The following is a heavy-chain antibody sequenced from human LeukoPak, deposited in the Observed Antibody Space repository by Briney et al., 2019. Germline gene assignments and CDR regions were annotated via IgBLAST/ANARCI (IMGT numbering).Heavy chain of an antibody. CDR1: GGFISSYY. J-gene: IGHJ5*02. V-gene: IGHV4-59*01. CDR2: IYYSGST. D-gene: IGHD4-17*01. Sequence: SETLSLTCTVSGGFISSYYWSWIRQPPGKGLEWIGYIYYSGSTNYNPSLKSRVTISVDTSKNQFSLKLSSVTAADTALYYCARGGDYGDNWFDPWGQGTLVTVSS. CDR3: ARGGDYGDNWFDP.